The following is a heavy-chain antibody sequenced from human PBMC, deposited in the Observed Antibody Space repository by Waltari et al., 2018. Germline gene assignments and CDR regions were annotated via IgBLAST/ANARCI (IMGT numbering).Heavy chain of an antibody. CDR3: ARRSAAAGTDYEAFDI. D-gene: IGHD6-13*01. Sequence: VQLVPSGAEVKKPGASLKISCKGSGYSFTSYWIGWVCQMTGKGLEWMGIIYPGDSDTRYSPSFQGQVTISADKSISTAYLQWSSLKASDTAMYYCARRSAAAGTDYEAFDIWGQGTMVTVSS. J-gene: IGHJ3*02. V-gene: IGHV5-51*01. CDR2: IYPGDSDT. CDR1: GYSFTSYW.